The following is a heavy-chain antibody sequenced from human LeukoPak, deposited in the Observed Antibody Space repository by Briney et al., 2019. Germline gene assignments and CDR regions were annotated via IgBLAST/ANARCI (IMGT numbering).Heavy chain of an antibody. CDR2: IYYSGNT. CDR1: GGSITNYF. J-gene: IGHJ4*02. CDR3: ARESLPDDDSRSYFDY. V-gene: IGHV4-59*12. Sequence: PSETLSLTCTVSGGSITNYFWSWIRQPPGEGLEWIGYIYYSGNTHYNPSLKSRLTISVDTSKNQFSLKLSSVTAADTAVYYCARESLPDDDSRSYFDYWGQGTLVTVSS. D-gene: IGHD3-22*01.